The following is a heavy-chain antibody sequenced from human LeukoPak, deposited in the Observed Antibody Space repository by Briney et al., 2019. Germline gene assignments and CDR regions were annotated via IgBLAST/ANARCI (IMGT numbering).Heavy chain of an antibody. CDR3: AKDLRGWYSSRWYYFHY. CDR2: ISGSGGST. CDR1: GFTFSSYA. J-gene: IGHJ4*02. Sequence: GGSLRLSCAASGFTFSSYAMSWVRQAPGKGLEWVSAISGSGGSTYYADSVKGRFTISRDNSKNTLYLQMNSLRAEDTAVYYCAKDLRGWYSSRWYYFHYWGQGTLVTVSS. V-gene: IGHV3-23*01. D-gene: IGHD6-13*01.